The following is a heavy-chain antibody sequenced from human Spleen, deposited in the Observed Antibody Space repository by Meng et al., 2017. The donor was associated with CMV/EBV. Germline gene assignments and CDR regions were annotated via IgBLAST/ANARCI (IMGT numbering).Heavy chain of an antibody. CDR2: IKPDSGAT. CDR1: GYTFTGYH. J-gene: IGHJ4*02. D-gene: IGHD1-1*01. Sequence: ASVKVSCKASGYTFTGYHMHWVRQAPGQGLEWMGWIKPDSGATNYAQNFQGRVTMTSDSSISTAYMELIRLTSDDTAVYYCARDHNWGPDHWGQGTLVTVSS. V-gene: IGHV1-2*02. CDR3: ARDHNWGPDH.